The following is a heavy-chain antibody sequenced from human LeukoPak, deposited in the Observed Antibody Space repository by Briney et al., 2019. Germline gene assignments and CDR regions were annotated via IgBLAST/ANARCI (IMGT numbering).Heavy chain of an antibody. CDR1: GGSISSYY. J-gene: IGHJ4*02. D-gene: IGHD1-26*01. CDR3: AKYSGATGFDY. CDR2: IYYSGGT. Sequence: SETLSLTCTVSGGSISSYYWSWIRQPPEKGLEWIGYIYYSGGTNYNPSLKSRVTISVDTSKNQFSLKLSSVTAADTAVYYCAKYSGATGFDYWGQGTLVTVSS. V-gene: IGHV4-59*08.